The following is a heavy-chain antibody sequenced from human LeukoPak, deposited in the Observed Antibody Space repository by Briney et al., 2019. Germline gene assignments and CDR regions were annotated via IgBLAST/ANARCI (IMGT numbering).Heavy chain of an antibody. D-gene: IGHD1-26*01. J-gene: IGHJ3*02. CDR2: IYSGGST. V-gene: IGHV3-66*01. CDR3: ARERGIVGPTDAFDI. CDR1: GFTVSSNY. Sequence: GGSLRLSCAASGFTVSSNYMSWVRQAPGKGLEGVSVIYSGGSTYYADSVKGRFTISRDNSKNTLYLQMNSLRAEDTAVYYCARERGIVGPTDAFDIWGQGTMVTVSS.